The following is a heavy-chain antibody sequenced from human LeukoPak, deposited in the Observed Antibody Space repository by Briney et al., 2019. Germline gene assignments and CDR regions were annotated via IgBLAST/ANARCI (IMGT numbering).Heavy chain of an antibody. J-gene: IGHJ4*02. D-gene: IGHD6-19*01. CDR2: INHSGST. Sequence: PSETLSLTCTVSGGSISSYYWSWIRQPPGKGLEWIGEINHSGSTNYNPSLKSRVTISVDTSKNQFSLKLSSVTAADTAVYYCAREIAVAGRGDYWGQGTLVTVSS. CDR1: GGSISSYY. CDR3: AREIAVAGRGDY. V-gene: IGHV4-34*01.